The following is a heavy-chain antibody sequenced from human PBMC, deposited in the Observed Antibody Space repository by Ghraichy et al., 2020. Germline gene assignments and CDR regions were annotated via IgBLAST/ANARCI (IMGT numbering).Heavy chain of an antibody. D-gene: IGHD2-15*01. J-gene: IGHJ4*02. CDR2: IYYSGST. Sequence: SQTLSLTCTVSGGSISSYYWSWIRQPPGKGLEWIGYIYYSGSTNYNPSLKSRVTISVDTSKNQFSLKLSSVTAADTAVYYCARGGGYCSGGSCHKFDYWGQGTLVTVSS. V-gene: IGHV4-59*01. CDR3: ARGGGYCSGGSCHKFDY. CDR1: GGSISSYY.